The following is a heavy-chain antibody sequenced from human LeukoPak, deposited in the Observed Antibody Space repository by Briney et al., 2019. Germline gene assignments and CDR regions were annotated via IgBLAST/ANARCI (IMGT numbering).Heavy chain of an antibody. J-gene: IGHJ4*02. Sequence: GGSLRLSCAASGFTFSSYSMNWVRQAPGKGLEWVSSISSSSSYIYYADSVKGRFTISRDNAKNSLYLQMNSLRAEDTAVYYRARGLYSGSYWIDYWGQGTLVTVSS. CDR3: ARGLYSGSYWIDY. V-gene: IGHV3-21*04. D-gene: IGHD1-26*01. CDR1: GFTFSSYS. CDR2: ISSSSSYI.